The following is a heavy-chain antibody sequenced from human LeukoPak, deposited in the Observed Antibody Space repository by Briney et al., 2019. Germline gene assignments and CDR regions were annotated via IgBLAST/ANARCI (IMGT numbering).Heavy chain of an antibody. D-gene: IGHD3-22*01. V-gene: IGHV4-38-2*02. CDR3: AREAYYYDSSGYRRFDY. CDR1: GFSITSDYY. CDR2: IYHSGNT. Sequence: SETLSLTCTVSGFSITSDYYWGWIRQPPGKGLEWIGTIYHSGNTYYNPSLLGRVTISVDTSKNQFSLKLSSVTAADTAVYYCAREAYYYDSSGYRRFDYWGQGTLVTVSS. J-gene: IGHJ4*02.